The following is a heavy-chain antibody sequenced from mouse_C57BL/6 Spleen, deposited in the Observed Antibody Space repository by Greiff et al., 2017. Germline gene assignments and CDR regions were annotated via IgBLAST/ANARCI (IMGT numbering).Heavy chain of an antibody. J-gene: IGHJ1*03. CDR3: AREKYFDV. Sequence: QVQLQQPGAELVKPGASVKLSCKASGYTFTSYWMQWVKQRPGQGLEWIGEIDPSDSYTNYNQKFKGKATLTVDTSSSTVYMQLSSLTSEDSAVYYSAREKYFDVWGTGTTLTVSS. CDR1: GYTFTSYW. CDR2: IDPSDSYT. V-gene: IGHV1-50*01.